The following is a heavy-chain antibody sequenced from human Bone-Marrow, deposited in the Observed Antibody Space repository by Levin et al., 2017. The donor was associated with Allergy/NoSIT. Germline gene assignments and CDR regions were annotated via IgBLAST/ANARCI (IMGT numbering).Heavy chain of an antibody. J-gene: IGHJ6*02. CDR1: GFTFTDYA. V-gene: IGHV3-9*01. D-gene: IGHD4-23*01. CDR3: ARHKDYGGNGYYYYGMDV. CDR2: VSWNSGTI. Sequence: GKSLKISCAASGFTFTDYAIHWIRQAPGRGLEWVSGVSWNSGTIGYADSVKGRFTISRDNAKNSLYLQMNSLRTEDTALYFCARHKDYGGNGYYYYGMDVWGQGTTVTVSS.